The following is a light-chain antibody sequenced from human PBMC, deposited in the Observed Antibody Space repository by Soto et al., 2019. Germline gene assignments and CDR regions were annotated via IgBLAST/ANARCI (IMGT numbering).Light chain of an antibody. Sequence: EIVMTQSPATLSVSPGERATLSCRASQSVSSNLAWYQQKPGQAPRLLIYGASTRATGIPARFSGSGSGTGFTLTISGLQSEDFAVYYCQQYNNWSTFGQGTKLEIK. CDR2: GAS. J-gene: IGKJ2*01. CDR3: QQYNNWST. CDR1: QSVSSN. V-gene: IGKV3-15*01.